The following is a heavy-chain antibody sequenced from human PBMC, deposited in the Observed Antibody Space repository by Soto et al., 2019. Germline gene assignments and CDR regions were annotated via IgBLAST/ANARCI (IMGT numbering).Heavy chain of an antibody. V-gene: IGHV3-21*01. Sequence: PGGSLRLSCAASGFTFSSYSMNWVRQAPGKGLEWVSSISSSSSNIYYADKVKGRFTISRDNAKNSLYLQMNSLRAEDTAVYYCARDTAYYYGSGSYYNDYWGQGTLVTVSS. CDR3: ARDTAYYYGSGSYYNDY. D-gene: IGHD3-10*01. CDR2: ISSSSSNI. J-gene: IGHJ4*02. CDR1: GFTFSSYS.